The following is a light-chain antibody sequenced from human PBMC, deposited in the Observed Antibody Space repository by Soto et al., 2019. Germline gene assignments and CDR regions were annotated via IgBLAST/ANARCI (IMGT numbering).Light chain of an antibody. CDR1: SSDVGGYNY. J-gene: IGLJ2*01. Sequence: QSAPTQPASVSGSPGQSITISCTGTSSDVGGYNYVSWYQQHPGKAPKLMICEVSNRPSGVSNRFSGSKSGNTASLTISGLQAEDEADYYCSSYTSSSTLGVVFGGGTQLTVL. V-gene: IGLV2-14*01. CDR3: SSYTSSSTLGVV. CDR2: EVS.